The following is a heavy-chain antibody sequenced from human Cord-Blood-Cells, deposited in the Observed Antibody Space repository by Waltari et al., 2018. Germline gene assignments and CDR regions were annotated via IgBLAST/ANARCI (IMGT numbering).Heavy chain of an antibody. J-gene: IGHJ3*02. CDR1: GFTFSSYA. V-gene: IGHV3-23*01. CDR2: ISGSGGST. CDR3: AKDRGLWWELDAFDI. D-gene: IGHD2-15*01. Sequence: EVQLLESGGGLVQPGGSLRLSCAASGFTFSSYAMSWVRQAPGKGREWVSAISGSGGSTYYADPVKGRFTISRDNSKNTLYLQMNSLRAEDTAVYYCAKDRGLWWELDAFDIWGQGTMVTVSS.